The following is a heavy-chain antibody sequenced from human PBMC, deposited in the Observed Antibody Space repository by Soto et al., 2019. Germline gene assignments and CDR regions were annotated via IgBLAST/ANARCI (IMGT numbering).Heavy chain of an antibody. D-gene: IGHD5-12*01. CDR1: GGSISSYY. Sequence: QVQLQESGPGLVKPSETLSLTCTVSGGSISSYYWSWIRQPPGKGLEWIGYIYYSGSTNYNPSLKRRVNISVDTSKNQCSLKLSSVTAADTAVYYCARTAGGYSGYDYWFDPWGQGTLVTVSS. J-gene: IGHJ5*02. V-gene: IGHV4-59*01. CDR2: IYYSGST. CDR3: ARTAGGYSGYDYWFDP.